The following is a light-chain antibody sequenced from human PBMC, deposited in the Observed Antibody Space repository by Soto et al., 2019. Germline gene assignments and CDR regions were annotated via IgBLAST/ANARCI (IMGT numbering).Light chain of an antibody. Sequence: QSVLTQPPSASGTPGQRVTISCSGSSSNIGSRFVYWYQQLPGTAPKLLIFRSNRRPSGVPDRFSGSKSGTSASLAISGLRSEDEADYYCAAWDGSLNGRVFGGGTKLTVL. V-gene: IGLV1-47*01. CDR2: RSN. J-gene: IGLJ3*02. CDR1: SSNIGSRF. CDR3: AAWDGSLNGRV.